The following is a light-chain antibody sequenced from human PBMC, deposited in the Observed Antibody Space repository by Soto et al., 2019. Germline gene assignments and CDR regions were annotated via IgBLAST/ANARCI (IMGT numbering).Light chain of an antibody. CDR3: QQYNSYLLT. CDR2: KAS. J-gene: IGKJ4*01. Sequence: DIQMTQSPSTLSASVGDRVTITCRASQSISSWLAWYQQKPGKAPKLLIYKASSLESGVPSRFSGSGSGTEFTLIISSLHPDDFATYYCQQYNSYLLTFGGGTKVEIK. CDR1: QSISSW. V-gene: IGKV1-5*03.